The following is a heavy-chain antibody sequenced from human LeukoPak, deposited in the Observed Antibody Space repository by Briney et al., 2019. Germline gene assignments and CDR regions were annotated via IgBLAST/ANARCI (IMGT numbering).Heavy chain of an antibody. V-gene: IGHV4-59*08. D-gene: IGHD3-22*01. CDR3: ARHPQYYYDSSGYYVCAFDI. CDR2: IYYSRST. Sequence: SETLSLTCTVSGGSISSYYWSWIRQPPGKGLEWIGYIYYSRSTNYNPSLKSRVTISVDTSKNQFSLKLSSVTAADTAVYYCARHPQYYYDSSGYYVCAFDIWGQGTMVTVSS. J-gene: IGHJ3*02. CDR1: GGSISSYY.